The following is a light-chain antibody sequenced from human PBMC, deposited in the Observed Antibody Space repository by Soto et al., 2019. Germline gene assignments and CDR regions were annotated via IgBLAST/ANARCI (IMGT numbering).Light chain of an antibody. J-gene: IGKJ1*01. Sequence: EIVLTQSPATLSLSPGERATLSCRASQSISSSLAWYQQNPGQAPRLLIYAASSRATGIPDRFSGSGSGTDFSLTISRLEAEDFAVYYCQQYGSSPRTFGQGTKVDIK. V-gene: IGKV3-20*01. CDR1: QSISSS. CDR2: AAS. CDR3: QQYGSSPRT.